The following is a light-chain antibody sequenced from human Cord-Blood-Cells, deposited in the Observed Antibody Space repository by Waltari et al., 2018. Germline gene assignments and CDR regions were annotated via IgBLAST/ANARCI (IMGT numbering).Light chain of an antibody. CDR3: QSYDSSLSGSV. V-gene: IGLV1-40*01. CDR2: GNS. Sequence: QSVLTQPPSVSGAPGQRVTISCTRSSSHIGAGYDVPWYQQLPGTAPKLLIYGNSNRPSGVPDRFSGSKSGTSASLAITGLQAEDEADYYCQSYDSSLSGSVFGGGTKLTVL. CDR1: SSHIGAGYD. J-gene: IGLJ2*01.